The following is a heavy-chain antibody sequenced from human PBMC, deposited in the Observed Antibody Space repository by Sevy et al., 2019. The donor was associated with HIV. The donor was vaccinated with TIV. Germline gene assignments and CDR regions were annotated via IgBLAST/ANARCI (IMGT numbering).Heavy chain of an antibody. J-gene: IGHJ4*02. CDR2: IKQDGSEK. V-gene: IGHV3-7*01. CDR3: ARGGNYYDSSGYYYPMDY. Sequence: GGSLRLSCAASGFTFSSYWMSWVRQAPGKGLEWVANIKQDGSEKYYVDSVKGRFTISRDNAKNSLYLQMNSLRAEDTDEYYCARGGNYYDSSGYYYPMDYWGQGTLVTVSS. CDR1: GFTFSSYW. D-gene: IGHD3-22*01.